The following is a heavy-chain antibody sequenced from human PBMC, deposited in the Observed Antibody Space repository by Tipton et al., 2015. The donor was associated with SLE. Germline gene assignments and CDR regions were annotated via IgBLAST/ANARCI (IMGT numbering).Heavy chain of an antibody. CDR2: IYYSGST. Sequence: TLSLTCTVSGGSFSSHYWSWIRQPPGKGLEWIGYIYYSGSTNYNPSLKSRVTISVDTSKNQFSLKLSSATAADTAVYYCARGQLRQDYWGQGTLVTVSS. CDR3: ARGQLRQDY. J-gene: IGHJ4*02. V-gene: IGHV4-59*11. CDR1: GGSFSSHY. D-gene: IGHD6-13*01.